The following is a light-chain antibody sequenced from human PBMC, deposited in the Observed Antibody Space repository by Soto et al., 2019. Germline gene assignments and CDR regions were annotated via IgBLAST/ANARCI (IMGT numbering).Light chain of an antibody. J-gene: IGLJ1*01. V-gene: IGLV2-14*01. CDR1: STDIGSYNY. CDR2: EVS. CDR3: NSYTTTSTYA. Sequence: QSALTQPASVSWSPGQSITISCTGTSTDIGSYNYVSWYQQHPGKAPKLMIYEVSNRPSGVSNRFSGSKSGNTASLTISGLQAEDEADYYCNSYTTTSTYAFGTGTKVTVL.